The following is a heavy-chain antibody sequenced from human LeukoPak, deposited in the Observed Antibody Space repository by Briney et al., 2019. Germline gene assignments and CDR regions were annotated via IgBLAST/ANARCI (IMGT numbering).Heavy chain of an antibody. J-gene: IGHJ4*02. CDR1: GFTFSNYW. CDR3: ATYNWEYEADY. CDR2: ISPDGKDT. V-gene: IGHV3-74*01. Sequence: PGGSLRLSCAASGFTFSNYWIYWVRQVPGKGLVWVSRISPDGKDTSHADSVKGRFTISRDNAKNTLYLQMHSLRAEDTAVYYCATYNWEYEADYWGQGTLVTVSS. D-gene: IGHD1-20*01.